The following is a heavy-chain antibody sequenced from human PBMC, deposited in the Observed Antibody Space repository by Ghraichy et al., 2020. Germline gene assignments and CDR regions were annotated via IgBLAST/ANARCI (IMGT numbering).Heavy chain of an antibody. CDR1: GYTFTSYG. V-gene: IGHV1-18*01. D-gene: IGHD4-17*01. CDR3: ARFPSSEYGDYDFDY. Sequence: ASVKVSCKASGYTFTSYGISWVRQAPGQGLEWMGWISAYNGNTNYAQKLQGRVTMTTDTSTSTAYMELRSLRSDDTAVYYCARFPSSEYGDYDFDYWGQGTLVTVSS. CDR2: ISAYNGNT. J-gene: IGHJ4*02.